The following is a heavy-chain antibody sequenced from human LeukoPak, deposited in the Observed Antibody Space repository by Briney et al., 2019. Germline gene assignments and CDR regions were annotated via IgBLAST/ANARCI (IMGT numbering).Heavy chain of an antibody. CDR1: GGSISSGSYY. Sequence: PSETLSLTCTVPGGSISSGSYYSSWIRQPAGKGLEWIARIYTSGSTNYNPSLKSRVTISVDTSKNQFSLKLSSVTAADTAVYYCAREDYDSSGYFHYYYYMDVWGKGTTVTISS. CDR2: IYTSGST. CDR3: AREDYDSSGYFHYYYYMDV. J-gene: IGHJ6*03. V-gene: IGHV4-61*02. D-gene: IGHD3-22*01.